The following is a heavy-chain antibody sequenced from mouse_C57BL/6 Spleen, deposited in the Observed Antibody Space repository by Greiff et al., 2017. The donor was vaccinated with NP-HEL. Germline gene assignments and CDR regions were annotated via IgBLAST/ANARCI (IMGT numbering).Heavy chain of an antibody. J-gene: IGHJ4*01. V-gene: IGHV1-64*01. Sequence: QVHVKQPGAELVKPGASVKLSCKASGYTFTSYWMHWVKQRPGQGLEWIGMIHPNSGSTNYNEKFKSKATLTVDKSSSTAYMQLSSLTSEDSAVYYCARSSTTRDYYAMDYWGQGTSVTVSS. D-gene: IGHD1-1*01. CDR2: IHPNSGST. CDR3: ARSSTTRDYYAMDY. CDR1: GYTFTSYW.